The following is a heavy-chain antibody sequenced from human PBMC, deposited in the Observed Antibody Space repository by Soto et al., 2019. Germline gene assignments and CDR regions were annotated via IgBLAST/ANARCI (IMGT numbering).Heavy chain of an antibody. D-gene: IGHD3-16*02. CDR1: GGSISSGGYS. V-gene: IGHV4-30-2*01. CDR3: AGDLSY. CDR2: IYHSGST. J-gene: IGHJ4*02. Sequence: QLQLQESGSGLVKPSQTLSLTCAVSGGSISSGGYSWSWIRQPPGKGLEWIGYIYHSGSTYYNPPLMSRFTISVDRSKSQFSLKLSSVTAADTAVYYCAGDLSYWGQGTLVTVSS.